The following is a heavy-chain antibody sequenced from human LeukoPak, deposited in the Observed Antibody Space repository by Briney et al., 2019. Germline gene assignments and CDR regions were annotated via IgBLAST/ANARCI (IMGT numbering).Heavy chain of an antibody. CDR3: ARIAGSGSLNWFDP. J-gene: IGHJ5*02. Sequence: ASVKVSCKASGYTFTGYYIHWMRQAPGQGPEWLGWIYPKSGGTNSAQKFQGRVTLTRDTSISTTYMELTGLRSDDTAVYYCARIAGSGSLNWFDPWGQGTLVIVSS. D-gene: IGHD3-10*01. CDR2: IYPKSGGT. CDR1: GYTFTGYY. V-gene: IGHV1-2*02.